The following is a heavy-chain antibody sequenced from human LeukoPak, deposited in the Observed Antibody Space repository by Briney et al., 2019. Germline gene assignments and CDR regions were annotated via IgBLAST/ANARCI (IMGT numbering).Heavy chain of an antibody. D-gene: IGHD4-11*01. J-gene: IGHJ4*02. CDR1: GYTFTSYD. Sequence: GASVKVSCKASGYTFTSYDINWVRQATGQGLEWMGWMNPNSGNTGYAQKFQGRVTITRNTSISTAYMELSSLRSEDTAVYYCARARRTKIPLDGMTTVTTLCYFDYWGQGTLVTVSS. CDR3: ARARRTKIPLDGMTTVTTLCYFDY. V-gene: IGHV1-8*03. CDR2: MNPNSGNT.